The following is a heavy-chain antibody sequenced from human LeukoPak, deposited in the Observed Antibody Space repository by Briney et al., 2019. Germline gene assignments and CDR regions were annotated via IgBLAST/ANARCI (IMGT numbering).Heavy chain of an antibody. V-gene: IGHV1-18*01. CDR1: GYTLTELS. D-gene: IGHD2-8*01. Sequence: ASVKVSCKVSGYTLTELSMHWVRQAPGQGLEWMGWISAYNGNTNYAQKLQGRVTMTTDTSTSTAYMELRSLRSDDTAVYYCAREYVYNYYYYMDVWGKGTTVTVSS. J-gene: IGHJ6*03. CDR2: ISAYNGNT. CDR3: AREYVYNYYYYMDV.